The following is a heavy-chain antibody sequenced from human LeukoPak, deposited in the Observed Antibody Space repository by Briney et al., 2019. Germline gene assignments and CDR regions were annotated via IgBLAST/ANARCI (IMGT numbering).Heavy chain of an antibody. V-gene: IGHV4-59*01. CDR3: ARGLFRFDP. CDR2: IYYSGST. J-gene: IGHJ5*02. CDR1: GGSISNYY. Sequence: SETLSLTCTVSGGSISNYYWSWIRQPPGKGLEWIGYIYYSGSTNYNPSLKSRVIISVDTSKNQVSLKLSSVSTADTAVYYCARGLFRFDPWGQGTLVTVS.